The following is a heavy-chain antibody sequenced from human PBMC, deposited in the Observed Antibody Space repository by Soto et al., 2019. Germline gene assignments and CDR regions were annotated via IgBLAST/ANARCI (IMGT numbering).Heavy chain of an antibody. J-gene: IGHJ6*02. CDR1: GGSISSYY. D-gene: IGHD2-15*01. CDR2: IYYSGST. V-gene: IGHV4-59*01. Sequence: PSETLSLTCTVSGGSISSYYWSWIRQPPGKGLEWIGYIYYSGSTNYNPSLKSRVTISVGTSKNQFSLKLSSVTAADTAVYYCARARYCSGGSCHRNYYYGMDVWGQGTTVTVSS. CDR3: ARARYCSGGSCHRNYYYGMDV.